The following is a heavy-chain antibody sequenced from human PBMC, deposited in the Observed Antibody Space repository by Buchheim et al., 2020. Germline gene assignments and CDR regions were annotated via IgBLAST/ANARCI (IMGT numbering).Heavy chain of an antibody. Sequence: QLQLQESGPGLVKPSETLSLTCTVSGGSISSSSYYWGWIRQPPGKGLEWIGSIYYSGSTYYNPSLKSRVTISVATSKNQFSLKLSSVTAADTAVYYCARVKYYYDSSGYYVFDYWGQGTL. CDR3: ARVKYYYDSSGYYVFDY. D-gene: IGHD3-22*01. J-gene: IGHJ4*02. CDR1: GGSISSSSYY. V-gene: IGHV4-39*07. CDR2: IYYSGST.